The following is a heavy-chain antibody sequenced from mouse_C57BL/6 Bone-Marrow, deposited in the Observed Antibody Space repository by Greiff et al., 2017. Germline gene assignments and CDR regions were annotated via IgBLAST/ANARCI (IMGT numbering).Heavy chain of an antibody. CDR1: GFTFSSYA. J-gene: IGHJ2*01. V-gene: IGHV5-4*01. CDR2: ISDGGSYT. CDR3: ARDPMRWLNEYYFDY. Sequence: EVQVVESGGGLVKPGGSLKLSCAASGFTFSSYAMSWVRQTPEKRLEWVATISDGGSYTYYPDNVKGRFTISRDNAKNNLYLQMSHLKSEDTAMYYCARDPMRWLNEYYFDYWGQGTTLTVSS. D-gene: IGHD2-3*01.